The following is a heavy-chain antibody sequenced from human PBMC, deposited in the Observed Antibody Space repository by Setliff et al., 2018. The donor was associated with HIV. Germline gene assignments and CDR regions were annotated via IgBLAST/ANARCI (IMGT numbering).Heavy chain of an antibody. CDR1: GGYISSYD. CDR2: IYYSGST. J-gene: IGHJ6*02. V-gene: IGHV4-59*01. D-gene: IGHD6-19*01. Sequence: SETLSLTCTVSGGYISSYDWSWIRQPPGKGLEWIGYIYYSGSTNYNPSLKSRVTISVDTSKNQFSLKLSSVTAADTAGYYCASVSDSSGWYGNYYYYYCMDVWGQGTTVTVSS. CDR3: ASVSDSSGWYGNYYYYYCMDV.